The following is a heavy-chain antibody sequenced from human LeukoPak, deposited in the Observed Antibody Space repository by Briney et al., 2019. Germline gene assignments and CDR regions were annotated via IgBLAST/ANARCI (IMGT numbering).Heavy chain of an antibody. D-gene: IGHD1-26*01. J-gene: IGHJ4*02. V-gene: IGHV1-2*02. CDR3: ARHPYSGSYHFDY. CDR1: GYTFTGYY. Sequence: ASVKVSCKASGYTFTGYYIHWVRQAPGQGLEWMGWINSNSGGTNSAQKFQGRVTMTGDTSISTAYMELSRLRSDDTAVYYCARHPYSGSYHFDYWGQGTLVTVSS. CDR2: INSNSGGT.